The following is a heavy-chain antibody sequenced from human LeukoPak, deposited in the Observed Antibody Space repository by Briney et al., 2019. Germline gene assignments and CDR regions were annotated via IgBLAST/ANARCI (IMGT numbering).Heavy chain of an antibody. J-gene: IGHJ4*02. V-gene: IGHV3-23*01. CDR3: AKDIHYFQSDY. CDR1: GFTFSSYA. CDR2: ISGSGGST. Sequence: GGSLRLSCAASGFTFSSYAMSWVRQAPGKGLEWVSAISGSGGSTYYADSVKGRFTISRDNSRNTLYLQMNSLRAEDTALYYCAKDIHYFQSDYWGQGTLVTVSS. D-gene: IGHD3-10*01.